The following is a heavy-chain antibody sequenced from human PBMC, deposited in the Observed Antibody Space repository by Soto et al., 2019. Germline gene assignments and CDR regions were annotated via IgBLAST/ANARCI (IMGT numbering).Heavy chain of an antibody. CDR3: ARDLGYSYGYWVGY. Sequence: GGSLRLSCAASGFTFSSYAMIWVRQAPGKGLEWVSAITDSGDNTYYAASVKGRFTISRDNSKNTLYLQMNSLRADDTAVYYCARDLGYSYGYWVGYWGQGTLVTVSS. CDR2: ITDSGDNT. V-gene: IGHV3-23*01. J-gene: IGHJ4*02. CDR1: GFTFSSYA. D-gene: IGHD5-18*01.